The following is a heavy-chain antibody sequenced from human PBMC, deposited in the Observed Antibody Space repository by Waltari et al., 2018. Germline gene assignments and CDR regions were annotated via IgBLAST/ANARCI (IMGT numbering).Heavy chain of an antibody. CDR2: IIPIFGTA. CDR3: ARDPRIAVAGAGAFDI. CDR1: GGTFSSYA. V-gene: IGHV1-69*08. D-gene: IGHD6-19*01. J-gene: IGHJ3*02. Sequence: QVQLVQSGAEVKTPGSSVKVSCKASGGTFSSYAISWVRPAPGQGLEWMGRIIPIFGTANYAQKFQGRVTITADKSTRTAYMELSSLRSEDTAVYYCARDPRIAVAGAGAFDIWGQGTMVTVSS.